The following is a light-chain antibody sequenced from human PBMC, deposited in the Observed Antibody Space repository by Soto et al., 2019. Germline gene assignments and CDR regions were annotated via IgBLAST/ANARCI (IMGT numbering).Light chain of an antibody. CDR2: EVS. J-gene: IGLJ1*01. CDR1: RSDVGGYKY. CDR3: SSYASSSRYV. Sequence: QSALTQPASVSGSPGQSITISCTGTRSDVGGYKYVSWYQQHPGKAPKLMIYEVSNRPSGVSNRFSGSKSVNTASLTISGLQAEDEADYYCSSYASSSRYVFGTGTKVTVL. V-gene: IGLV2-14*01.